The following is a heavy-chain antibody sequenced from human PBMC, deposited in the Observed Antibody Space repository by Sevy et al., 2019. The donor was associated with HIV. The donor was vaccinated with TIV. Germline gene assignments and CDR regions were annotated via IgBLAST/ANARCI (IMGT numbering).Heavy chain of an antibody. D-gene: IGHD3-10*01. J-gene: IGHJ4*02. CDR1: GGSIRSYY. CDR2: IYYSGST. V-gene: IGHV4-59*13. Sequence: SETLSLTCTVSGGSIRSYYWSWIRQPPGKGLEWIGYIYYSGSTNYNPSLKRRVTISADTSKKQFSLKLSSVTAVDTAVYYCAGGGGPRSPPTSWGQGTLVTVSS. CDR3: AGGGGPRSPPTS.